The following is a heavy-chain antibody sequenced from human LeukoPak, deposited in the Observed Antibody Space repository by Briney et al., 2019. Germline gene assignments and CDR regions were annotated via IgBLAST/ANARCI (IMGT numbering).Heavy chain of an antibody. J-gene: IGHJ4*02. CDR2: INSDGSST. CDR3: ARKNGGFDY. Sequence: GGSLRLSCAAPRFTFASYWMHWVRQAPGKGLVWVSHINSDGSSTSYADSVKGRFTISRDNAKNTLYLQMNSLRAEDTGVYYCARKNGGFDYWGQGTLVTVSS. V-gene: IGHV3-74*01. CDR1: RFTFASYW.